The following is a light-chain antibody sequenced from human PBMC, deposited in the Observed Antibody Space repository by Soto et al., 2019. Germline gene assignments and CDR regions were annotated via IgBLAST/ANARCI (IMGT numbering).Light chain of an antibody. CDR1: QSVSSN. V-gene: IGKV3-15*01. J-gene: IGKJ1*01. CDR3: QHYNSYSEA. CDR2: GAS. Sequence: IMLTQSPATLSVSPGERATLSCRASQSVSSNLAWYQQKPGQAPRLLIYGASTRATGIPARFSGSGSGTEFTLTISSLQPDDFATYYCQHYNSYSEAFGQGTTVDIK.